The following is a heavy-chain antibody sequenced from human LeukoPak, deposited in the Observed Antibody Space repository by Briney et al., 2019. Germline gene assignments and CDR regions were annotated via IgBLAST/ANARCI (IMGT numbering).Heavy chain of an antibody. Sequence: SETLSLTCAVYGGSFSGYYWSWTRQPPGKGLEWIGEINHSGSTNYNPSLKSRVTISVDTSKNQFSLKLSSVTAADTAVYYCARGRHCSSTSCYFVLPDKNPNWFDPWGQGTLVTVSS. CDR3: ARGRHCSSTSCYFVLPDKNPNWFDP. D-gene: IGHD2-2*01. CDR2: INHSGST. V-gene: IGHV4-34*01. J-gene: IGHJ5*02. CDR1: GGSFSGYY.